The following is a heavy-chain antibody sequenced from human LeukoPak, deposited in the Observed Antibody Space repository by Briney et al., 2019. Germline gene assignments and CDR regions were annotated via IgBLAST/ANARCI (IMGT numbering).Heavy chain of an antibody. Sequence: ASVKVSCKASGYTFTSYGISWVRQAPGQGLEWMGWMNPNSGNTGYAQKFQGRVTMTRNTSISTAYMELSSLRSEDTAVYYCARGNSRGVRGVIINDYWGQGALVTVSS. V-gene: IGHV1-8*02. J-gene: IGHJ4*02. D-gene: IGHD3-10*01. CDR1: GYTFTSYG. CDR3: ARGNSRGVRGVIINDY. CDR2: MNPNSGNT.